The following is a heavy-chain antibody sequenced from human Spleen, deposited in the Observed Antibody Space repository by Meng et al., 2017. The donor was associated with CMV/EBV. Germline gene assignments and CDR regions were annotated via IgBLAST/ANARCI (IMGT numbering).Heavy chain of an antibody. CDR1: GFTFTSSA. Sequence: SVKVSCKASGFTFTSSAVQWVRQARGQRLEWIGWIVVGSGNTNYAQKFQERVTITRDMSTSTAYMELSSLRPEDTAVYYCAADPSALQFYYYGMDVWGQGTTVTVSS. CDR2: IVVGSGNT. D-gene: IGHD5-24*01. J-gene: IGHJ6*02. V-gene: IGHV1-58*01. CDR3: AADPSALQFYYYGMDV.